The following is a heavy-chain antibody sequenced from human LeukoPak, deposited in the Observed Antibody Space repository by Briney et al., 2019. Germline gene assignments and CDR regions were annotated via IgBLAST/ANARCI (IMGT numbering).Heavy chain of an antibody. J-gene: IGHJ4*02. CDR1: GFTVITNY. CDR3: ARGVEPLAANTLAY. V-gene: IGHV3-53*01. D-gene: IGHD1-14*01. CDR2: LYSDGNT. Sequence: GGSLRLSCAASGFTVITNYMTWVRQAPGRGLEWVSVLYSDGNTKYADSVQGRFAISRDNSKNTLYLEMNSLSPDDTAVYYCARGVEPLAANTLAYWGQGTLVTVSS.